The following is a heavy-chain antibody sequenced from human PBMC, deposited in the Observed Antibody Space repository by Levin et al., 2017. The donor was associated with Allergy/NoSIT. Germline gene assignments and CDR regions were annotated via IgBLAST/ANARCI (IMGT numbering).Heavy chain of an antibody. D-gene: IGHD5-24*01. V-gene: IGHV3-48*01. Sequence: GGSLRLCCEASGFILSRYSMNWVRQAPGKGLEWISYISSSLSTIDYTDSVKGRFTISRDNAKNSLYLQMNSLKTEDTAVYYCAREWRATFDWGQGTLVTVSS. CDR3: AREWRATFD. CDR2: ISSSLSTI. J-gene: IGHJ4*02. CDR1: GFILSRYS.